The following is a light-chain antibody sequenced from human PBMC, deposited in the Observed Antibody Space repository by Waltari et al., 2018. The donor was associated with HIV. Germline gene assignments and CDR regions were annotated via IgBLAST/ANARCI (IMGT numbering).Light chain of an antibody. J-gene: IGKJ1*01. CDR1: ASISTI. CDR2: GAS. V-gene: IGKV1-5*03. CDR3: QHYRSSFRT. Sequence: DIQLTQSPSTLSVSVGDRVTITCRASASISTILVWYQQTPGKAPRLLIFGASSLQNGVPSRFIGSGSGTDFTLTISSLQPDDFATYYCQHYRSSFRTFGQGTRVEMK.